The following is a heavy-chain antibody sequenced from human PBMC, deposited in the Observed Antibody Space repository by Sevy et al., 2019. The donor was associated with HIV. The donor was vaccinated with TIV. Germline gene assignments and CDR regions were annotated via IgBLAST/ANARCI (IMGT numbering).Heavy chain of an antibody. CDR1: GGSVSSGSYY. J-gene: IGHJ4*02. D-gene: IGHD2-2*01. V-gene: IGHV4-61*01. CDR3: ARLQVVAAARIYYFDF. CDR2: IYYSGST. Sequence: SETVSLTCTVSGGSVSSGSYYWSWIRQPPGKGLEWIGYIYYSGSTNYNPSLKSRVTISVDTSKNQFSLKLSSVTAADTAVYYCARLQVVAAARIYYFDFWGQGTLVTVSS.